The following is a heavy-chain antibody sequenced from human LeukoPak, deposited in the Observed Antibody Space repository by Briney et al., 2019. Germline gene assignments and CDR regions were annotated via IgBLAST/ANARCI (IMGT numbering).Heavy chain of an antibody. V-gene: IGHV4-31*03. J-gene: IGHJ6*02. Sequence: SETLSLTCTVSGGSISSGGYYWSWIRQHPEKGLEWIGYIYYSGSTYYNPSLKSRVTISVDTSKNQFSLKLSSVTAADTAVYYCAREGAYCGGDCYYYYGMDVWGQGTTVTVSS. D-gene: IGHD2-21*02. CDR3: AREGAYCGGDCYYYYGMDV. CDR1: GGSISSGGYY. CDR2: IYYSGST.